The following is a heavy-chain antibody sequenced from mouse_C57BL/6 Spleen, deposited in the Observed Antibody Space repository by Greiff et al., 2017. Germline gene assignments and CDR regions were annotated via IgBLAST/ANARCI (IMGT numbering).Heavy chain of an antibody. D-gene: IGHD2-5*01. J-gene: IGHJ3*01. Sequence: EVQLQQSGPELVKPGASVKISCKASGYTFTDYYMNWVKQSHGKSLEWIGDINPNNGGTSYNQKFKGKATLTVDKSSSTAYMELRSLTSEDSAVYYCARKGAYYSNYGPFAYWGQGTLVTVSA. CDR3: ARKGAYYSNYGPFAY. CDR1: GYTFTDYY. CDR2: INPNNGGT. V-gene: IGHV1-26*01.